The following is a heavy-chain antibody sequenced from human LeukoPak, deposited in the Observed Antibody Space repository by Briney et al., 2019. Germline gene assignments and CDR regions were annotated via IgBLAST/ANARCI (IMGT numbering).Heavy chain of an antibody. CDR2: MNPNSGNT. V-gene: IGHV1-8*03. Sequence: ASVKVSCKASGYTFTSYDINWVRQATGQGLEWMGWMNPNSGNTGHAQKFQGRVTITRNTSISTAYMELSSLRSEDTAVYYCARGLAAAGTHWFDPWGQGTLVTVSS. CDR3: ARGLAAAGTHWFDP. J-gene: IGHJ5*02. D-gene: IGHD6-13*01. CDR1: GYTFTSYD.